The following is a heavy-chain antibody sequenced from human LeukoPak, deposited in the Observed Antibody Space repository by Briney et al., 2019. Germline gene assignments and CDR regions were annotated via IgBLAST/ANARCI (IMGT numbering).Heavy chain of an antibody. V-gene: IGHV4-34*01. CDR2: INHSGST. D-gene: IGHD3-22*01. Sequence: SETLSLTCTVSGGSISTYYWSWIRQPPGKGLEWIGEINHSGSTNYNPSLKSRVTISVDTSKNQFSLKLSSVTAADTAVYYCARHDSSGYYYPYYFDYWGQGTLVTVSS. J-gene: IGHJ4*02. CDR3: ARHDSSGYYYPYYFDY. CDR1: GGSISTYY.